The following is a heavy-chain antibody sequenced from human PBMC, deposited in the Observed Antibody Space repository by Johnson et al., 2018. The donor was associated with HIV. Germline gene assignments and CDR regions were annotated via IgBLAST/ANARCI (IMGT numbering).Heavy chain of an antibody. D-gene: IGHD6-13*01. J-gene: IGHJ3*02. CDR3: ARGVYSSSWYGAFDI. Sequence: MSWVRQAPGKGLEWVSGISGSGGSTYYADSVKGRFTISRDNSKNTLYLQMNSLRAEDTAVYYCARGVYSSSWYGAFDIWGQGTMVTVSS. V-gene: IGHV3-23*01. CDR2: ISGSGGST.